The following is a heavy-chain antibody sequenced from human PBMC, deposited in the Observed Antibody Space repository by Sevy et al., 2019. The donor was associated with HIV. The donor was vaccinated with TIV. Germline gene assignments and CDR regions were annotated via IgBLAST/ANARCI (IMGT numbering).Heavy chain of an antibody. V-gene: IGHV1-2*06. J-gene: IGHJ5*02. CDR1: GYTFTGYY. CDR3: ARSGAYDYVWGSYRYGWFDP. CDR2: INPNSGGT. Sequence: ASVKVSCEASGYTFTGYYMHWVRQAPGQGLEWMGRINPNSGGTNYAQKFQGRVTMTRDTSISTAYMELSRLRSDDTAVYYCARSGAYDYVWGSYRYGWFDPWGQGTLVTVSS. D-gene: IGHD3-16*02.